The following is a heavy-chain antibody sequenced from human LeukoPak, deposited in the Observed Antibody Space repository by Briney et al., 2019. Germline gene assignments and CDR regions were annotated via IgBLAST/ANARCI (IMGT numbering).Heavy chain of an antibody. Sequence: GGSLRLSCAASGFTFSSYSMNWVRQAPGKGLEWVSSISSSSSYIYYADSVKGRFTISRDNAKNSLYLQMNSLRAEDTAVYYCARDQGAAALDAFDIWGQGTMVTVSS. D-gene: IGHD6-13*01. J-gene: IGHJ3*02. V-gene: IGHV3-21*01. CDR2: ISSSSSYI. CDR3: ARDQGAAALDAFDI. CDR1: GFTFSSYS.